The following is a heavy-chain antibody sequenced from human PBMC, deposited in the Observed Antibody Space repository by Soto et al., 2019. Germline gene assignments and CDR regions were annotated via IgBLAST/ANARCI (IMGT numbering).Heavy chain of an antibody. CDR2: ISFDGATK. CDR1: EFTFSPYP. J-gene: IGHJ6*02. Sequence: QEQLVESGGGVVQPGRPLRLSCAASEFTFSPYPMHWVRQAPGKGLEWVAVISFDGATKYYADSVKGRFAISRDNSMNTLYLKMNSLRTEDTAVYYCATDQSASSNSYHAMDVWGPGTTVTVSS. D-gene: IGHD6-6*01. V-gene: IGHV3-30*09. CDR3: ATDQSASSNSYHAMDV.